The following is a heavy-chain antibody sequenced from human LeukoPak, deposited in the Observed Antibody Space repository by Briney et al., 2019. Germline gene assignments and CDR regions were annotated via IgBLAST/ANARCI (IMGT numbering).Heavy chain of an antibody. J-gene: IGHJ4*02. Sequence: ASVKVSCKASGYTFTGYYMHWVRQAPGQGLEWMGRINPNSGGTNYAQKFQGRVTMTRDTSISTAYMELSRLRSDVTAVYYCASVYSSSGSGDYWGQGTLVTVSS. CDR2: INPNSGGT. V-gene: IGHV1-2*06. CDR1: GYTFTGYY. CDR3: ASVYSSSGSGDY. D-gene: IGHD6-13*01.